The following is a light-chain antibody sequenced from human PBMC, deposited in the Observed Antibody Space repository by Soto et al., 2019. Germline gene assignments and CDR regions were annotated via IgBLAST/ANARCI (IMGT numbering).Light chain of an antibody. V-gene: IGKV2-28*01. CDR1: QSLLHSNGYNY. J-gene: IGKJ4*01. CDR2: LGS. CDR3: MQALQTQLT. Sequence: DIVMTQSPLSLPVTPGEPASISCRSSQSLLHSNGYNYLDWYLQKPGQSPQLLIYLGSNRASGVPDRFSGSGSGTDFTLKISRVKAEDVGVYYCMQALQTQLTFGGGTKVDIK.